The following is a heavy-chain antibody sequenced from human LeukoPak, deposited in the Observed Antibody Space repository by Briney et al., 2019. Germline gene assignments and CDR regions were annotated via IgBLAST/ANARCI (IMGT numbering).Heavy chain of an antibody. D-gene: IGHD6-13*01. J-gene: IGHJ5*02. CDR1: GYTFTSYY. CDR3: ARVAAAGFAYDKFDP. V-gene: IGHV1-46*01. CDR2: INPSGAST. Sequence: ASVTVSCKASGYTFTSYYMHWVRQAPGQGLEWMGIINPSGASTNYAQKFRGRVNMTRDTSTNTVYMELGSLRSEDTAVYYCARVAAAGFAYDKFDPWGQGTLVTVSS.